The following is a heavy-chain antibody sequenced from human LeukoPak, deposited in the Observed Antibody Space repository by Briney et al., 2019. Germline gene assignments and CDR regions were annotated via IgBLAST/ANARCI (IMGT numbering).Heavy chain of an antibody. CDR3: ARDPYGSGSYLWYFDY. CDR2: ISFDGTIK. V-gene: IGHV3-30-3*01. Sequence: PGGSLRLSCAASGFPFSSYAIHWVRQAPGKGLEWLSIISFDGTIKYYADSVRGRFTISRDNSKNTLYLQMNSLRAEDTAVYYCARDPYGSGSYLWYFDYWGQGTLVTVSS. CDR1: GFPFSSYA. D-gene: IGHD3-10*01. J-gene: IGHJ4*02.